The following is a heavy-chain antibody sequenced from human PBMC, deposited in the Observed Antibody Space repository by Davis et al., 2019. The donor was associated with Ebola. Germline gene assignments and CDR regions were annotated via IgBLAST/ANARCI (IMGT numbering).Heavy chain of an antibody. J-gene: IGHJ4*02. Sequence: SETLSLTCAVHGGSFSGYYWSWIRQPPGKGLEWIGEINHSGSTNYNPSLKSRVTISLDTSKNQFSLKLSSVTAADTAVYYCARIPPIWRRVDYWGQGTLVTVSS. D-gene: IGHD3-3*01. V-gene: IGHV4-34*01. CDR2: INHSGST. CDR3: ARIPPIWRRVDY. CDR1: GGSFSGYY.